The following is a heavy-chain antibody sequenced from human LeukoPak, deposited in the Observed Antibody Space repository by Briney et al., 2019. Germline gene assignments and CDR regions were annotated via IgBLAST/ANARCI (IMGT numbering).Heavy chain of an antibody. J-gene: IGHJ3*02. V-gene: IGHV1-69*13. D-gene: IGHD6-13*01. CDR3: ARDSGSSDAFDI. CDR2: IIPIFGTA. Sequence: ASVKVSCKASAGTFSSYAISWVRQAPGQGLEGMGGIIPIFGTANYAQKFQGRVTITADESTSTAYMELSSLRSEDTAVYYCARDSGSSDAFDIWGQGTMVTVSS. CDR1: AGTFSSYA.